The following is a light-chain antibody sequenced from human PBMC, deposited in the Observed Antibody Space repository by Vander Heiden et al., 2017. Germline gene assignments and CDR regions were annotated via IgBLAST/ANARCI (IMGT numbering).Light chain of an antibody. CDR2: AAS. V-gene: IGKV1-17*01. CDR3: LQHNTFPRT. CDR1: QGIGNN. Sequence: DIQMTQSPCSLSASVADRVTITCLASQGIGNNLGWYQQKPGKAPKRVIYAASNLQSGVPSRFSGSGSGTEFTLTISSLQPEDFATYYCLQHNTFPRTFGQGTKVEI. J-gene: IGKJ1*01.